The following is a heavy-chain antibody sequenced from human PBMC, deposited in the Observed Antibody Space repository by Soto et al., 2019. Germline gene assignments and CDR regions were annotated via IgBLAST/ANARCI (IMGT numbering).Heavy chain of an antibody. J-gene: IGHJ6*02. CDR2: IMPTVDSA. D-gene: IGHD3-10*01. V-gene: IGHV1-69*01. Sequence: QVQLVQSGAEVKTPGSSVKVSCKASGGTLSDYAISWVRQAPGQGLEWMGGIMPTVDSANYAQNFQGRLTISADESTSPANLELSSLRSDDTAVYYCAVAAVWEIIAQESSVMAVWGQGTTVSVSS. CDR1: GGTLSDYA. CDR3: AVAAVWEIIAQESSVMAV.